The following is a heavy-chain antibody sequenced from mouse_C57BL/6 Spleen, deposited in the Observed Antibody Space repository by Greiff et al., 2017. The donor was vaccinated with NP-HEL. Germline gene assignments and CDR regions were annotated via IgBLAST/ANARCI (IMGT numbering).Heavy chain of an antibody. V-gene: IGHV1-9*01. J-gene: IGHJ4*01. CDR3: ARRPTRVTTGAGYYAMDY. CDR1: GYTFTGYW. Sequence: QVQLQQSGAELMKPGASVKLSCKATGYTFTGYWIEWVKQRPGHGLEWIGEILPGSGSTNYNEKFKGKATFTADTSSNTAYMQLSSLTTEDSAIYYCARRPTRVTTGAGYYAMDYWGQGTSVTVSS. CDR2: ILPGSGST. D-gene: IGHD2-9*01.